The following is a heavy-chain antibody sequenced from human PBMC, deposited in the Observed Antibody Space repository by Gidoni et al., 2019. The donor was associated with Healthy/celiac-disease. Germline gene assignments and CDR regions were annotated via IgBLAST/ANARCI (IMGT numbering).Heavy chain of an antibody. CDR3: ARKREYYYDSSGYYYAAFDI. V-gene: IGHV5-51*01. Sequence: EVQLVQSGAEVKKPGESLKISCKGSGYSFTSYWIGWVRQMPGKGLEWMGIIYPGDSDTRYSPSFQGQVTISADKSISTAYLQWSSLKASDTAMYYCARKREYYYDSSGYYYAAFDIWGQGTMVTVSS. J-gene: IGHJ3*02. D-gene: IGHD3-22*01. CDR2: IYPGDSDT. CDR1: GYSFTSYW.